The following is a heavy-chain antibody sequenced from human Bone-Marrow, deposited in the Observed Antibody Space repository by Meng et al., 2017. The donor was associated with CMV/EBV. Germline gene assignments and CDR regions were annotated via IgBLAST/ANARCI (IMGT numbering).Heavy chain of an antibody. Sequence: ASVKVSCKASGYTFTGYYMHWVRQAPGQGLEWMGWINPNSGSTNYAQTFQGRVTMTRDTSTSTAYMELSRLRSDDTAVYYCARVRDSRGWFRLDYWGQGTLVTVSS. J-gene: IGHJ4*02. CDR3: ARVRDSRGWFRLDY. CDR1: GYTFTGYY. CDR2: INPNSGST. D-gene: IGHD6-19*01. V-gene: IGHV1-2*02.